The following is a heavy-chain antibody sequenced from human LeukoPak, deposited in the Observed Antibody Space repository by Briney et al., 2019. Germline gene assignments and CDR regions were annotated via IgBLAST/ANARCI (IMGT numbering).Heavy chain of an antibody. Sequence: SETLSLTCTVSGGSISSYYWSWIRQPPGKGLEWIGYIYYSGSTNYNPSLKSRVTISVDTSKNQFSLKLSSVTAADTAVYYCASRRGYCSGGSCYSARPYRYWGQGTLVTVSS. V-gene: IGHV4-59*12. CDR2: IYYSGST. J-gene: IGHJ4*02. CDR1: GGSISSYY. CDR3: ASRRGYCSGGSCYSARPYRY. D-gene: IGHD2-15*01.